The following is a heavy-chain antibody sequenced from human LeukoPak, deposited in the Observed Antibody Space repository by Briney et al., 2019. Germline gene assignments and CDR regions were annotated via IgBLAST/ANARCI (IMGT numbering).Heavy chain of an antibody. D-gene: IGHD4-11*01. Sequence: SETLSLTCAVYGGSFSGYYWSWIRQPPGKGLEWIGEINHSGSTNYNPSLKGRVTISVDTSKNQFSLKLSSVTAADAAVYYCARGPLDYTFDYWGQGTLVTVSS. J-gene: IGHJ4*02. CDR2: INHSGST. CDR3: ARGPLDYTFDY. V-gene: IGHV4-34*01. CDR1: GGSFSGYY.